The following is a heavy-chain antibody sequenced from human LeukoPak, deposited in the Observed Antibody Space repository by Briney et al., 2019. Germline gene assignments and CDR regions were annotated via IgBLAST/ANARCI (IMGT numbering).Heavy chain of an antibody. Sequence: ASVKVSCKASGYTFTNYYIHWVRQAPGQGLEWMGIINPSGGSTSYAQKFQGRVTMTRDTSTSTVYMELSSLRSEDTAVYYCARGVPNYYDSSGYYYAFDYWGQGTLVTVSP. V-gene: IGHV1-46*01. D-gene: IGHD3-22*01. CDR3: ARGVPNYYDSSGYYYAFDY. CDR1: GYTFTNYY. J-gene: IGHJ4*02. CDR2: INPSGGST.